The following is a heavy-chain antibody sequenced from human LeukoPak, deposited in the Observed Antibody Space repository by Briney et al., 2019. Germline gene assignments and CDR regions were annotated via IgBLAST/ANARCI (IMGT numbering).Heavy chain of an antibody. J-gene: IGHJ5*02. CDR3: ARGGVGAFNWFDP. CDR2: MYYSGSS. D-gene: IGHD1-26*01. Sequence: PSETLSLTCTVSGGSIRSPGYYWGWTRQPPGKGLEWIGSMYYSGSSFYNPSLKSRVAISVDTSKNQFSLKLSSVTAADTAVYYCARGGVGAFNWFDPWGQGTLVTVSS. CDR1: GGSIRSPGYY. V-gene: IGHV4-39*07.